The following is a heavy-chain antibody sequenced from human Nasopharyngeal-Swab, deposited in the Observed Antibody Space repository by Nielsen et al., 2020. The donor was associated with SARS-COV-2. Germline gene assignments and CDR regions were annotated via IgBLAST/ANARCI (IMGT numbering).Heavy chain of an antibody. CDR2: ISGSGGST. CDR1: GFTFSSYA. CDR3: AKDLVRDTYYFDY. D-gene: IGHD4-17*01. J-gene: IGHJ4*02. V-gene: IGHV3-23*01. Sequence: GGSLRLPCAASGFTFSSYAMSWVRQAPGKGLEWVSAISGSGGSTYYADSVKGRFTISRDNSKNTLYLQMNSLRAEDTAVYYCAKDLVRDTYYFDYWGQGTLVTVSS.